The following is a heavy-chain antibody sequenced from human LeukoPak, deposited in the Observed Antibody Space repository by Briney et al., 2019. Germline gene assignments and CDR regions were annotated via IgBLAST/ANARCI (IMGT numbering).Heavy chain of an antibody. V-gene: IGHV1-2*02. D-gene: IGHD6-19*01. CDR1: GYTLTDYY. Sequence: ASVKVSCKASGYTLTDYYMHWVRQAPGQGLEWMGWISPNSGDTKYAQNFQGEVTMTRDTSISTAYMELNNLNSDDTAVYYCARGSPASGRFPFNYWGQGTLVTVSS. CDR3: ARGSPASGRFPFNY. CDR2: ISPNSGDT. J-gene: IGHJ4*02.